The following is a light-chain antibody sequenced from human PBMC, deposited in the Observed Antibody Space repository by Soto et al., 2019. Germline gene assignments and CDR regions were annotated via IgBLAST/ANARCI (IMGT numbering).Light chain of an antibody. CDR3: QQYNNWPPVT. Sequence: EIVLTQSPGTLSLSPGERATLSCRASQSVSGDLAWYQQKPGQAPRLLIYGASTRATGIPARFSGSGSGTEFTLTISSLQSEDFAVYFCQQYNNWPPVTFGPGTKVIS. V-gene: IGKV3-15*01. CDR2: GAS. J-gene: IGKJ3*01. CDR1: QSVSGD.